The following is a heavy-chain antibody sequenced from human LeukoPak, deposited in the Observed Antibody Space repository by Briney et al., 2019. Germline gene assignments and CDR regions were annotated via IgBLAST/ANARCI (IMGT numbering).Heavy chain of an antibody. D-gene: IGHD3-22*01. CDR2: ISSSSYI. CDR1: GFTFSSYS. J-gene: IGHJ1*01. V-gene: IGHV3-21*01. Sequence: PGGSLRHSCAASGFTFSSYSMNWVRQAPGKGLEWVSSISSSSYIYYADSVKGRFTISRDNAKNSLYLQMNSLRAEDTAVYYWARDQGSSGYHEYSQHWGQGTLVTVSS. CDR3: ARDQGSSGYHEYSQH.